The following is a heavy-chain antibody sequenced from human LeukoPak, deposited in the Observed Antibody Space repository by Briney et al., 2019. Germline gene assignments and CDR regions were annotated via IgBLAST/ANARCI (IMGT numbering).Heavy chain of an antibody. J-gene: IGHJ4*02. V-gene: IGHV1-46*01. CDR3: ARASHLLDLGY. D-gene: IGHD2/OR15-2a*01. CDR2: INPSGGST. CDR1: GYTFTGYY. Sequence: GASVKVSCKASGYTFTGYYMHWVRQAPGQGLEWMGIINPSGGSTSYAQKFQGRVTMTRDTSTSTVYMELSSLRSEDTAVYYCARASHLLDLGYWGQGTLVTVSS.